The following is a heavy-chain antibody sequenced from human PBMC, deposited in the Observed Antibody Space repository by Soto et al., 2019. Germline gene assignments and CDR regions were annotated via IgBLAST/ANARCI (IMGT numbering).Heavy chain of an antibody. CDR1: GFTFSGYA. CDR2: ITGSGSIT. Sequence: GGSLRLSCAASGFTFSGYAMSWVRQAPGKGLKWISAITGSGSITYYAASVKGRFTISRDHSKNTVYLQMNSLRAEDTALYYCARDLSWGSNWYYYMDVWGKGTTVTVSS. V-gene: IGHV3-23*01. CDR3: ARDLSWGSNWYYYMDV. D-gene: IGHD7-27*01. J-gene: IGHJ6*03.